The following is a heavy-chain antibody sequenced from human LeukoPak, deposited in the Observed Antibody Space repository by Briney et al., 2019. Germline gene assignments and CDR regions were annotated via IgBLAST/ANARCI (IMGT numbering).Heavy chain of an antibody. CDR2: ISGSGGSP. V-gene: IGHV3-23*01. CDR3: AKSYDYIWGSYRFNWFDR. D-gene: IGHD3-16*02. CDR1: GFTFSSYG. J-gene: IGHJ5*02. Sequence: GGSLRLSCAASGFTFSSYGMNWVRQAPGKGLEWVSAISGSGGSPYYADSVKGRFTISRDSSKNTLYLQMNSLRAEDTAVYYCAKSYDYIWGSYRFNWFDRWGQGTLVTVSS.